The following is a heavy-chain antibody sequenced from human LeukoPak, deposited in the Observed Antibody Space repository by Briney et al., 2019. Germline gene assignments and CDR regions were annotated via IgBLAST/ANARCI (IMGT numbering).Heavy chain of an antibody. CDR3: ARFIITKGIFDY. Sequence: PSETLSLTCTVSGGSISSYYWSWIRQPPGKGLEWIGYIYYSGSTNYNPSLKSRVTISVDTSKNQFSLKLSSVTAADTAVYYCARFIITKGIFDYWGQGTLVTVSS. J-gene: IGHJ4*02. D-gene: IGHD3-22*01. CDR2: IYYSGST. CDR1: GGSISSYY. V-gene: IGHV4-59*08.